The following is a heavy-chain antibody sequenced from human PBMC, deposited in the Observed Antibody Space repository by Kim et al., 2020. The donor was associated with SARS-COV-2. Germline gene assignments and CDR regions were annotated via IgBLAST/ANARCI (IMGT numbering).Heavy chain of an antibody. Sequence: LKSRVTISVDTSTNQFSLKLSSVTAADTAVYYCARGVDSSSWYRGGYVDYWGQGTLVTVSS. D-gene: IGHD6-13*01. V-gene: IGHV4-39*07. J-gene: IGHJ4*02. CDR3: ARGVDSSSWYRGGYVDY.